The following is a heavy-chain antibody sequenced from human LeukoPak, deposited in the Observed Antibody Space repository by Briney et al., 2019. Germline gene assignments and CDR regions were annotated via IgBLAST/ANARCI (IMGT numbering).Heavy chain of an antibody. CDR2: IKQGGSEK. CDR3: ARDLGSGMDV. D-gene: IGHD2-15*01. CDR1: GFTFSYYW. V-gene: IGHV3-7*01. J-gene: IGHJ6*02. Sequence: GGSLRLSCAASGFTFSYYWMSWVRQAPGKGLEWVANIKQGGSEKYSVDSVKGRFTISRDNAKNSLYLQMNSLRVEDTAVYYCARDLGSGMDVWRQGTTVIVSS.